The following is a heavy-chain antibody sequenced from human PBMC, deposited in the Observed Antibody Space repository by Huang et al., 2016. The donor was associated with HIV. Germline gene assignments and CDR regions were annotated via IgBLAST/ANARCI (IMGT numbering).Heavy chain of an antibody. Sequence: QVELVESGGGVVQPGRSLRLSCVGSGFFFSNYAMHWVRQGTGKGMVWGAVISFDGTYKYYADSVKGRFTVSRDTAEDTLYLHMNSLRPDDSALYYCARDGHGKWLGQFDCLYFDYWGQGALVTVSS. CDR1: GFFFSNYA. CDR2: ISFDGTYK. D-gene: IGHD3-9*01. J-gene: IGHJ4*02. CDR3: ARDGHGKWLGQFDCLYFDY. V-gene: IGHV3-30-3*01.